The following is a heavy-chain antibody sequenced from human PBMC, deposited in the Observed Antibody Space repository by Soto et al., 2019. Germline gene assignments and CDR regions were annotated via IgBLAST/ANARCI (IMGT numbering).Heavy chain of an antibody. Sequence: SETLSLTCTVSGGSISSYYWSWIRQPPGKGLEWIGYIYYSGSTNYNPSLKSRVTISVDTSKNQFSLKLSSVTAADTAVYYCGRHPRVAGARYYYYNRDVGGKGTRAPVSS. D-gene: IGHD2-15*01. CDR3: GRHPRVAGARYYYYNRDV. J-gene: IGHJ6*03. CDR2: IYYSGST. V-gene: IGHV4-59*01. CDR1: GGSISSYY.